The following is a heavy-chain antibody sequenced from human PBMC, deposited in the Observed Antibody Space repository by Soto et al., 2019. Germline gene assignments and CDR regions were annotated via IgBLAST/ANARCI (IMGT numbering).Heavy chain of an antibody. J-gene: IGHJ4*02. D-gene: IGHD3-3*01. V-gene: IGHV3-9*01. CDR3: AKDSRYYDFWSGYWDY. CDR2: ISWNSGSI. CDR1: GFTFDDYA. Sequence: EVQLVESGGGLVQPGRSLRLSCAASGFTFDDYAMHWVRQAPGKGLEWVSGISWNSGSIGYADSVKGRFTISRDNAQNSLYLQMNSLRAEDTALYYCAKDSRYYDFWSGYWDYWGQGTLVTVSS.